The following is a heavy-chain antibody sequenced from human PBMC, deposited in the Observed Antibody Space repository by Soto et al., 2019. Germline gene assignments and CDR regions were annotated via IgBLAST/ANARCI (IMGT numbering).Heavy chain of an antibody. CDR1: GYTFTSYA. CDR2: INAGNGNT. D-gene: IGHD2-15*01. CDR3: ARGPGGPDGPGDY. Sequence: QVQLVQSGAEVKKPGASVKVSCKASGYTFTSYAMKWVRQAPGQRLEWMGWINAGNGNTKYSQKFQGRVTITRDTSASTAYMELSSRRSEDTAVYYCARGPGGPDGPGDYWGQGTLVTVSS. J-gene: IGHJ4*02. V-gene: IGHV1-3*01.